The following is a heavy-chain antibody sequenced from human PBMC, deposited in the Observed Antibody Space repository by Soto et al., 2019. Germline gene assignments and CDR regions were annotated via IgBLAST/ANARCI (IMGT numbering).Heavy chain of an antibody. D-gene: IGHD2-21*01. CDR3: VRSGTARLLRHSWFDT. J-gene: IGHJ5*02. CDR1: GFTFNTYD. Sequence: EVQLVESGGGLVQPGGSLRLSCAASGFTFNTYDMNWVRQAPGKGLEWVSSITTSSAYIYYADSLKGRITISRDNAKNAVFLQMNSLRAEDTAVYYCVRSGTARLLRHSWFDTWGQGTLVTVSS. V-gene: IGHV3-21*01. CDR2: ITTSSAYI.